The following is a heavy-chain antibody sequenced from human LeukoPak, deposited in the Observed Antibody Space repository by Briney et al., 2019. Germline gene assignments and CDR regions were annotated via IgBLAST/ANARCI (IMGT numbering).Heavy chain of an antibody. Sequence: PSETLSLTCTVSGGSISSSSYYWGWIRQPPGKGLEWIGSIYYSGSTYYNPSLKSRVTISVDTSKNQFSLKLSSVTAADTAVYYCARGGDIWFGELYWGQGTLVTVSS. CDR2: IYYSGST. CDR3: ARGGDIWFGELY. J-gene: IGHJ4*02. D-gene: IGHD3-10*01. V-gene: IGHV4-39*07. CDR1: GGSISSSSYY.